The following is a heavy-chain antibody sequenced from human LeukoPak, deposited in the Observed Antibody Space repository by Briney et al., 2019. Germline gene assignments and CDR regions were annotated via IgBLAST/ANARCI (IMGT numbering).Heavy chain of an antibody. CDR1: GGTFSSYA. V-gene: IGHV1-69*01. CDR2: IIPIFGTA. J-gene: IGHJ6*03. Sequence: SVKVSCKASGGTFSSYAISWVRQAPGQGLEWMGGIIPIFGTANYAQKFQGRVTITADESTSTAYMELSSLRSEDTAVYYCARHHRVAGTDYYYYMDVWGKGTTVTISS. D-gene: IGHD6-19*01. CDR3: ARHHRVAGTDYYYYMDV.